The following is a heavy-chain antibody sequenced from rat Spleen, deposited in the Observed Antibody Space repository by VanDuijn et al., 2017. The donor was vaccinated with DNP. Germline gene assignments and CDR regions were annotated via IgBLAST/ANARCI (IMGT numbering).Heavy chain of an antibody. Sequence: EVQLVESGGGLVQPGRSMKLSCEASGFTFSNYYMAWVRQAPTKGLEWVAYIDYDGGNTYYGDSVKGRFTISRDNAKSTLYLQMSSLRSEDMATYYCARQGYYGYGYYFDYWGQGVMVTVSS. J-gene: IGHJ2*01. CDR3: ARQGYYGYGYYFDY. CDR2: IDYDGGNT. V-gene: IGHV5-22*01. CDR1: GFTFSNYY. D-gene: IGHD1-6*01.